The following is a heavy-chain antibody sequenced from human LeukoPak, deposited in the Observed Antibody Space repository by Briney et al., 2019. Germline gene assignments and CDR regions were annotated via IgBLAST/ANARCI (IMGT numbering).Heavy chain of an antibody. Sequence: PGRSLRLSCAASGFTFSSYGMHWVRQAPGKGLEWVAVIWYDGSNKYYADSVKGRFTISRDNSKNTLYLQMNSLRAEDTAVYYRGKGRDQYDSKGYYWPTDFDYWGQGTLVTVSS. J-gene: IGHJ4*02. V-gene: IGHV3-33*06. CDR3: GKGRDQYDSKGYYWPTDFDY. CDR1: GFTFSSYG. D-gene: IGHD3-22*01. CDR2: IWYDGSNK.